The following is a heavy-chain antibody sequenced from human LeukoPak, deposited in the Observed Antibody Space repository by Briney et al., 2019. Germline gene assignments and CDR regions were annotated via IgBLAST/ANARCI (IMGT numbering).Heavy chain of an antibody. D-gene: IGHD2-21*02. J-gene: IGHJ4*02. CDR2: INPNSGGT. CDR3: AGGFDEYCGGDCYLWYFDY. V-gene: IGHV1-2*02. Sequence: ASVKVSCKASGYPFTGYYLHWVRQAPGQGPEWMGWINPNSGGTNYAQKFQGRVTMTRDTSSSTAYMELSRLRSDDTAVYYCAGGFDEYCGGDCYLWYFDYWGQGTLVTVSS. CDR1: GYPFTGYY.